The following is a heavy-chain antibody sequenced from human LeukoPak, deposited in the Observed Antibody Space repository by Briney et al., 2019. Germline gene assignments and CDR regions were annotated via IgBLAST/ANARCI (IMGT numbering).Heavy chain of an antibody. J-gene: IGHJ4*02. CDR1: GYTFTSYG. CDR2: ISAYNGNT. Sequence: ASVKVSCKASGYTFTSYGISWVRQAPGQGLEWMGWISAYNGNTNYAQKLQGRVTMTTDTSTSTAYMELRSLRSEDTAVYYCARGGNYYDSSGYYAYWGQGTLVTVSS. V-gene: IGHV1-18*01. CDR3: ARGGNYYDSSGYYAY. D-gene: IGHD3-22*01.